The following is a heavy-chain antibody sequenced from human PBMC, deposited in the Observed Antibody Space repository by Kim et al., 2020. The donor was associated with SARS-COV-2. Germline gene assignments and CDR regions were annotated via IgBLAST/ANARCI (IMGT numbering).Heavy chain of an antibody. D-gene: IGHD3-9*01. V-gene: IGHV2-70*01. J-gene: IGHJ6*02. CDR3: ARITYDILTGYHYGMDV. Sequence: SGPTLVNPTPTLTLTCTFSGFSLSTSGMCVSWIRQPPGKALEWLALIDWDDDKYYSTSLKTRLTISKDTSKNQVVLTMTNMDPVDTATYYCARITYDILTGYHYGMDVWGQETTVTVS. CDR1: GFSLSTSGMC. CDR2: IDWDDDK.